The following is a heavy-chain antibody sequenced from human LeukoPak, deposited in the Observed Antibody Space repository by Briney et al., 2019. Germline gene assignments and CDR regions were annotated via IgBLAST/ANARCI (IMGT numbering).Heavy chain of an antibody. J-gene: IGHJ4*02. V-gene: IGHV4-59*08. Sequence: XXXRQPPGXXLEWIGYIYYSGSTNYNPSLKSRVTISVDTSKNQFSLKLSSVTAADTAVYYCARRRRSSWAFDYWGEGTLVTVSS. CDR3: ARRRRSSWAFDY. CDR2: IYYSGST. D-gene: IGHD6-13*01.